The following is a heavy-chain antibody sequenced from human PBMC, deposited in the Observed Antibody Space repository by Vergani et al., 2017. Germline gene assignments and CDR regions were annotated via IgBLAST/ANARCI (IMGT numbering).Heavy chain of an antibody. J-gene: IGHJ4*02. CDR2: ISAYNGKT. Sequence: QVQLVQSGAEVKKPGASVTVSCKASGYTFTSYGISWVRQAPAQGLEWMGWISAYNGKTHYAQKLQGRVTMTTDTSTGTAYMELGRLRTDDTAVYSCAGILVYSSSWCFDYWGQGTLVTVSS. V-gene: IGHV1-18*01. CDR1: GYTFTSYG. CDR3: AGILVYSSSWCFDY. D-gene: IGHD6-13*01.